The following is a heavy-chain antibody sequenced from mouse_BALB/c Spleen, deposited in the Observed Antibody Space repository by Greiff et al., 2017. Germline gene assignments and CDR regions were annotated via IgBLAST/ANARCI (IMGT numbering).Heavy chain of an antibody. Sequence: EVKLQESGPGLVKPSQSLSLTCTVTGYSITSDYAWNWIRQFPGNKLEWMGYISYSGSTSYNPSLKSRISITRDTSKNQFFLQLNSVTTEDTATYYCARRDGNYGWFAYWGQGTLVTVSA. V-gene: IGHV3-2*02. CDR2: ISYSGST. CDR3: ARRDGNYGWFAY. J-gene: IGHJ3*01. CDR1: GYSITSDYA. D-gene: IGHD2-1*01.